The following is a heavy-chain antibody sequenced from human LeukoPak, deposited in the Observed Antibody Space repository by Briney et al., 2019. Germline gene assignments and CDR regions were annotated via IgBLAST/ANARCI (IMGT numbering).Heavy chain of an antibody. V-gene: IGHV3-23*01. CDR2: ISGSGGST. J-gene: IGHJ2*01. CDR3: ARAAAEDWYFDL. Sequence: GGSLRLSCAASGFTFSSYAMSWARQAPGKGLEWVSAISGSGGSTYYADSVKGRFTISRDNSKNTLYLQMNSLRAEDTAVYYCARAAAEDWYFDLWGRGTLVTVSS. CDR1: GFTFSSYA. D-gene: IGHD6-13*01.